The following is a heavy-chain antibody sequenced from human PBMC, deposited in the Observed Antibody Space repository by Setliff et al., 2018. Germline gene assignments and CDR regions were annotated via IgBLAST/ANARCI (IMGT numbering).Heavy chain of an antibody. J-gene: IGHJ4*02. CDR1: GFTVSAND. Sequence: HPGGSLRLSCAASGFTVSANDMSWVRQAPGRGLEWVTFISYDGFKIYYAESVKGRFTISRDSSKNTLYLQMNSLRAEDTAVYYCARAGDAAAGRKGVFEYWGQGSLVTVSS. CDR2: ISYDGFKI. V-gene: IGHV3-30*03. D-gene: IGHD6-13*01. CDR3: ARAGDAAAGRKGVFEY.